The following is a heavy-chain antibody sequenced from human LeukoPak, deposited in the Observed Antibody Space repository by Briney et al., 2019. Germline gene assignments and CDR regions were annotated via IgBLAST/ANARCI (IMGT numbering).Heavy chain of an antibody. CDR3: SRDVMVRHLPLYYYYYGRDV. CDR2: IYHSGST. Sequence: PSVTLSLNCAVSGGSISSSNWWSWVRQPPGKGLEWIGEIYHSGSTNYNPSLKSRVTISVDKAKNRFSLKLSSVTAADTAVYYCSRDVMVRHLPLYYYYYGRDVWGKGTTVTVSS. CDR1: GGSISSSNW. J-gene: IGHJ6*04. D-gene: IGHD3-10*01. V-gene: IGHV4-4*02.